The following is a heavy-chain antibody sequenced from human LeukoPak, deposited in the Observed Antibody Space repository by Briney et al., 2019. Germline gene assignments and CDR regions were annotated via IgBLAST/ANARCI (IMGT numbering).Heavy chain of an antibody. D-gene: IGHD1-26*01. CDR3: AKDSGSYPNGAFDI. CDR2: ISGSGGST. Sequence: QAGGSLRLSCAASGFTFSSYAMSWVRQAPGKGLEWVSAISGSGGSTYYADSVKGRFTISRDNSKNTLYLQMNCLRAEDTAVYYCAKDSGSYPNGAFDIWGQGTMVTVSS. V-gene: IGHV3-23*01. CDR1: GFTFSSYA. J-gene: IGHJ3*02.